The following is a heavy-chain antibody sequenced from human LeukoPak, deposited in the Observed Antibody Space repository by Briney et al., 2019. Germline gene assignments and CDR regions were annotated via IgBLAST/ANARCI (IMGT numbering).Heavy chain of an antibody. V-gene: IGHV4-59*01. CDR1: GGSISSYY. CDR2: IYYSGST. CDR3: ARAYDYVWGSYRFDY. D-gene: IGHD3-16*02. J-gene: IGHJ4*02. Sequence: PSETLSLTCTVSGGSISSYYWSWIRQPPGKGLEWIGYIYYSGSTNYNPSLKSRVTISVDTSKTPFSLTLSSVSAADRVVYYCARAYDYVWGSYRFDYWGQGTLVTVSS.